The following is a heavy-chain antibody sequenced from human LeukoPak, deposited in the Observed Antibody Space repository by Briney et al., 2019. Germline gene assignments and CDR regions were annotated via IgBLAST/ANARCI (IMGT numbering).Heavy chain of an antibody. V-gene: IGHV3-23*01. CDR2: ISSSADST. CDR1: GFTFSSYA. D-gene: IGHD2-2*03. J-gene: IGHJ4*02. CDR3: AKDRGSCSGTTCALDY. Sequence: GGSLRLSCAASGFTFSSYAMSWVRQAPGKGLEWVSVISSSADSTYYADSVKGRFSISRDNSKNTLYLQLNTLRAEDTAVYFCAKDRGSCSGTTCALDYWGQGTLVTVSP.